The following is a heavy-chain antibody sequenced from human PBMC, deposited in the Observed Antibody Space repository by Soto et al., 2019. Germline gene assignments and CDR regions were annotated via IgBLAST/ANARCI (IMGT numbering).Heavy chain of an antibody. CDR2: IYYTGNT. CDR1: GGSMTSYY. J-gene: IGHJ4*02. CDR3: ARRIIALEIFDY. Sequence: QVQLQESGPGLVKPSETLSLTCTVSGGSMTSYYWSWIRQPPGKGLEWIGFIYYTGNTKYNASLKSQVTISVDTSKNLFSLKLKSVTAADTAVYYCARRIIALEIFDYWGQGTVVTVSS. D-gene: IGHD3-10*01. V-gene: IGHV4-59*08.